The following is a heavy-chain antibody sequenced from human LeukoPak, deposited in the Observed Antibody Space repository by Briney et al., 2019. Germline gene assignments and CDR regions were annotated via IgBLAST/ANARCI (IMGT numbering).Heavy chain of an antibody. D-gene: IGHD3-3*01. CDR1: GGSISSYY. CDR3: ARSTGVVIIPSYYYGMDV. J-gene: IGHJ6*02. CDR2: IYTSGST. V-gene: IGHV4-4*07. Sequence: PSGTLSLTCTVSGGSISSYYWSWIRQAAGKGLEWIGRIYTSGSTNYNPSLKSRVTMSVDTSKNQFSLKLSSVTAADTAVYYCARSTGVVIIPSYYYGMDVWGQGTTVTVSS.